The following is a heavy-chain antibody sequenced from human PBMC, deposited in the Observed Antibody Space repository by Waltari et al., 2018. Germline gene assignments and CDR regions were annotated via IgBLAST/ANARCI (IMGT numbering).Heavy chain of an antibody. J-gene: IGHJ5*02. V-gene: IGHV4-4*09. CDR1: GGSISSYY. CDR3: ARGEGAAGDLFRNGWFHP. Sequence: QVQLQESGPGLVKPSETLSLTCTVPGGSISSYYWSWIRQPPGKGLEWIGYIYARGSTNDHPSLDRRVPMSVDTSKNQFSLRLRFVTAADTGVYYFARGEGAAGDLFRNGWFHPWGQGTLVTVSS. D-gene: IGHD6-13*01. CDR2: IYARGST.